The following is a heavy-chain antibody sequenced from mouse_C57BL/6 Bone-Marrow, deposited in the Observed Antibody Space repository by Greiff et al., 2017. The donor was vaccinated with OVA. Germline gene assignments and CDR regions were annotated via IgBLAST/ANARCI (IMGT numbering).Heavy chain of an antibody. D-gene: IGHD1-2*01. CDR3: ARHPSGCAIDY. CDR2: IYPSDGDT. CDR1: GYAFTSYW. V-gene: IGHV1-69*02. Sequence: QVQLQQPGAELVKPGASVKISCKASGYAFTSYWMHWVKQRPGQGLEWIGKIYPSDGDTNYNRKFKGKATLTADKSSSTAYMQLSSLTSEDSAVYFCARHPSGCAIDYWGQGTSVTVSS. J-gene: IGHJ4*01.